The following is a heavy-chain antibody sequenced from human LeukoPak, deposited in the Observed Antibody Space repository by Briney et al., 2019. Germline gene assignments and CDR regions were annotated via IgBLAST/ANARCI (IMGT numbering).Heavy chain of an antibody. CDR1: GFTFSSYA. CDR3: AKDVRGGSYAEYLDY. V-gene: IGHV3-23*01. Sequence: PGGSLRLSCAASGFTFSSYAMSWVRQAPGKGLEWVSAISGSGGSTYYADSVKGRFTISRDNSKNTLYLQMNSLRAEDTAVYYCAKDVRGGSYAEYLDYWGQGTLVTVSS. CDR2: ISGSGGST. D-gene: IGHD1-26*01. J-gene: IGHJ4*02.